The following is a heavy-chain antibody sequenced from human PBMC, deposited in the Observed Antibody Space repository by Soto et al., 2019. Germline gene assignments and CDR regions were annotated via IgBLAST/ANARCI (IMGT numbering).Heavy chain of an antibody. V-gene: IGHV3-30*18. D-gene: IGHD6-13*01. CDR2: ISNDGSDK. Sequence: VQLVESGGGVVQPGRSLRLSCAASGFTFNHYGMHWVRQAPGKGLEWVATISNDGSDKYYAGSVKGRLTISRDNSKNTVYLQMNSLSAEDTAVYYCAKNQGIAASHGIDWGQGTMVTVSS. CDR1: GFTFNHYG. J-gene: IGHJ3*01. CDR3: AKNQGIAASHGID.